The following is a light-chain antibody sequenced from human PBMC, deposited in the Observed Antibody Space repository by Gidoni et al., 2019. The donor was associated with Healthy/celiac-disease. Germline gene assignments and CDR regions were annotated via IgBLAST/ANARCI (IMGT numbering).Light chain of an antibody. J-gene: IGLJ2*01. CDR3: QAWDSRTAV. CDR1: KLGDKY. V-gene: IGLV3-1*01. Sequence: SYELTQPPSVSVSPGQTASITCSGDKLGDKYACWYQQKPGQSPVLVSYQDRKRPSGIPERFAGSNSGNTATLTISGTQAMDEADYDCQAWDSRTAVFGGGTKLTVL. CDR2: QDR.